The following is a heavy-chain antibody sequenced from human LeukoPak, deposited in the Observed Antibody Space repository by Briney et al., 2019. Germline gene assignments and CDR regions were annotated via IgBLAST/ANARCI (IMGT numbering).Heavy chain of an antibody. J-gene: IGHJ4*02. CDR3: ARGGFMAVVVPAAMSSLLPHYYFDY. CDR1: GYTFSNYG. D-gene: IGHD2-2*01. V-gene: IGHV1-18*01. CDR2: ISAYNGNT. Sequence: ASVKVSCKASGYTFSNYGISWVRQAPGQGLEWMGWISAYNGNTSYAQKLQGRVTMTTDTSTSTAYMELRSLRSDDTAVYYCARGGFMAVVVPAAMSSLLPHYYFDYWGQGTLVTVSS.